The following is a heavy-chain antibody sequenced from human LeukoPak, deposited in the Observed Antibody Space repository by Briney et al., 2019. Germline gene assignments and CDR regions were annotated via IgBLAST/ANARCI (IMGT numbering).Heavy chain of an antibody. D-gene: IGHD2-2*01. CDR1: VLTPTGEA. J-gene: IGHJ5*02. CDR2: ISGSGGST. CDR3: AKDRCRGCQPTYSFHP. Sequence: RGSLRLSCAPSVLTPTGEAMSCGRQAPGKGLEWVSAISGSGGSTYYADSVKGRFTISRDNSKNTLYLQMNSLRAEDTAVYYSAKDRCRGCQPTYSFHPWGQGTLVTVSS. V-gene: IGHV3-23*01.